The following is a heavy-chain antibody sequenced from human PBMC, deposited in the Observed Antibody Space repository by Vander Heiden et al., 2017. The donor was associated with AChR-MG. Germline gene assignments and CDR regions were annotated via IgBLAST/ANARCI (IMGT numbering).Heavy chain of an antibody. CDR1: GGSFSGYY. CDR3: ARGLNYYDSSGYFDY. V-gene: IGHV4-34*01. Sequence: QVQLQQWGAGLLKPSETLSLTCAVYGGSFSGYYWSWIRQPPGKGLEWIGEINHSVSTNYNPSLKSRVTISVDTSKNQFSLKLSSVTAADTAVYYCARGLNYYDSSGYFDYWGQGTLVTVSS. J-gene: IGHJ4*02. D-gene: IGHD3-22*01. CDR2: INHSVST.